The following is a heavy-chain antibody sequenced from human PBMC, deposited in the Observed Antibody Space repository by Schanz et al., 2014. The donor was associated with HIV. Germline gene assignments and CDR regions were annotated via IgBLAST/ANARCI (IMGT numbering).Heavy chain of an antibody. CDR1: GGSFSGYF. Sequence: VPLKQWGAGLLKPSETLSLTCAVYGGSFSGYFWNWIRQSPGKGLEWIGEINHSGSTNYNPSLKSRVSMSVDTSKKQFSLNLTSVTAADTAVYFCARVRSGSTAGYFDLWGRGTRVTVSS. J-gene: IGHJ2*01. D-gene: IGHD1-26*01. CDR2: INHSGST. V-gene: IGHV4-34*01. CDR3: ARVRSGSTAGYFDL.